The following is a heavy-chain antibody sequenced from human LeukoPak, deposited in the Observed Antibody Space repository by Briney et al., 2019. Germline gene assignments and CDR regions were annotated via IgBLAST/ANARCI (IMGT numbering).Heavy chain of an antibody. CDR2: IYYTGGT. CDR3: AKYGNSGWVIDN. V-gene: IGHV4-59*08. D-gene: IGHD6-19*01. CDR1: GGSIGSNY. J-gene: IGHJ4*02. Sequence: PSETLSLTCTVSGGSIGSNYWTWIRQPPGKGLEYIGYIYYTGGTNYNPSLKSRVTISVDTSKNQFSLKLSSVTAADTAVYFCAKYGNSGWVIDNWGQGALVTVSS.